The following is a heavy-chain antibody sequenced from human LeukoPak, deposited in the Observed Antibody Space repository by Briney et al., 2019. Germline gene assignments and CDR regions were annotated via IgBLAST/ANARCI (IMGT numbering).Heavy chain of an antibody. D-gene: IGHD6-19*01. CDR3: AKGRYSSGWYYFDY. Sequence: GGSLRLSCAASGFTFSSYWMSWVRQAPGKGLEWVANIKQDGSEKYYADSVKGRFTISRDNSKNTLYLQMNSLRAEDTAVYYCAKGRYSSGWYYFDYWGQGTLVTVSS. CDR2: IKQDGSEK. CDR1: GFTFSSYW. J-gene: IGHJ4*02. V-gene: IGHV3-7*01.